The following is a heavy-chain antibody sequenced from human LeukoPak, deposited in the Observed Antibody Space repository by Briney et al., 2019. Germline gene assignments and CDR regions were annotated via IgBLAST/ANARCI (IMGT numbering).Heavy chain of an antibody. CDR1: GFTFSTFA. CDR2: IFPSGGEI. V-gene: IGHV3-23*01. Sequence: GGSLRLSCEASGFTFSTFAMIWVRQPPGKGLEWVSSIFPSGGEIHYADSVRGRFTISRDNSKSTLSLQMNSLRVEDTAVYYCAKDFRHDSSGFFRGWGQGTLVTVSS. J-gene: IGHJ4*02. CDR3: AKDFRHDSSGFFRG. D-gene: IGHD3-22*01.